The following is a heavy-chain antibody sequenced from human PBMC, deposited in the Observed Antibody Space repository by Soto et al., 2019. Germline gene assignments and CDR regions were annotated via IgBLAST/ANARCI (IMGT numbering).Heavy chain of an antibody. CDR3: ARGRYGDS. Sequence: QVHLVQSGAEVKKPGASVKVSCKGSGYDFTTYGITWVRQAPGQGLEWMAWISAHNGNTDYAQKLQGRVTVTRDTYTSAAYMELRSLRSDDTAMYSCARGRYGDSWGQGALVTVSS. CDR2: ISAHNGNT. J-gene: IGHJ4*02. CDR1: GYDFTTYG. V-gene: IGHV1-18*01. D-gene: IGHD1-1*01.